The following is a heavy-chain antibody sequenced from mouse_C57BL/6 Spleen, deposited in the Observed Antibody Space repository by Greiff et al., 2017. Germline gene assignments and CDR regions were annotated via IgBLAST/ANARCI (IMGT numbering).Heavy chain of an antibody. Sequence: VQLQQPGAELVKPGASVKLSCKASGYTFTSYWMHWVKQRPGRGLEWIGRIDPNSGGTKYNEKFKSKATLTVDKPSSTAYMQLRSLTSEDSAVYYCARDYDYDSWFAYWGQGTLVTVSA. CDR2: IDPNSGGT. CDR1: GYTFTSYW. V-gene: IGHV1-72*01. CDR3: ARDYDYDSWFAY. D-gene: IGHD2-4*01. J-gene: IGHJ3*01.